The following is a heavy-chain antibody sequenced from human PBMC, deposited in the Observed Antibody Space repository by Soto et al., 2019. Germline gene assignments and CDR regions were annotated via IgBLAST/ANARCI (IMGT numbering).Heavy chain of an antibody. CDR3: SRDRCTNGVCYAISDY. CDR2: ISSNGRST. CDR1: GFTFSTYA. D-gene: IGHD2-8*01. J-gene: IGHJ4*02. Sequence: PGGSLRLSCATSGFTFSTYAMHWVRQAPGKGLEYVSAISSNGRSTYYANSVKGRFTISRDNSKNTLYLQMDSLRAEDMAVYYCSRDRCTNGVCYAISDYWGQGTLVTVSS. V-gene: IGHV3-64*01.